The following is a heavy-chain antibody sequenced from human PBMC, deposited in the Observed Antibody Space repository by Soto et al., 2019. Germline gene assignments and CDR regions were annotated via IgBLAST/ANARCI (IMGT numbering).Heavy chain of an antibody. D-gene: IGHD3-3*01. V-gene: IGHV3-23*01. CDR3: AKDANGFGRPVDY. CDR1: GFTFSSYA. J-gene: IGHJ4*02. CDR2: ISGYGDST. Sequence: EVQLLESGGGLVQPGGSLRLSCAASGFTFSSYAMSWVRQAPGNGLEWVSGISGYGDSTDYGDSVKGRFTISRDNSKNTLFLQMNSLRAEDTAVYYCAKDANGFGRPVDYWGQGTLVTVSS.